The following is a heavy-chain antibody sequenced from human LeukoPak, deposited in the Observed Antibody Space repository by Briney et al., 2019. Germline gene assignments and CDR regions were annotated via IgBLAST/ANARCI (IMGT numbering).Heavy chain of an antibody. CDR2: IYYSGSS. V-gene: IGHV4-39*01. J-gene: IGHJ4*02. D-gene: IGHD3-22*01. Sequence: SETLSLTCTVSGGSISSSSHYWGWIRQPPGKGLEWIGSIYYSGSSYYNPSLKSRVTISLDTSKNQFSLKLSSVTAADTAVYHCARLFHYYDSSAYPTFDYWGQGTLVTVSS. CDR3: ARLFHYYDSSAYPTFDY. CDR1: GGSISSSSHY.